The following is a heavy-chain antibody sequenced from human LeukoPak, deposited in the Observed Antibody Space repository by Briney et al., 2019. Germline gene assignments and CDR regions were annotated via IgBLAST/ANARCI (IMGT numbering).Heavy chain of an antibody. CDR1: GFTFSSYW. V-gene: IGHV3-74*01. D-gene: IGHD4-17*01. CDR2: INSGGSST. CDR3: ARVAETIYYGDYGDY. Sequence: GGSLRLSCAASGFTFSSYWMHWVRQAPGKGLVWVSRINSGGSSTSYADSVKGRFTISRDNAKNTLYLQMNSLRAEDSAVYYCARVAETIYYGDYGDYWGQGTLVTVSS. J-gene: IGHJ4*02.